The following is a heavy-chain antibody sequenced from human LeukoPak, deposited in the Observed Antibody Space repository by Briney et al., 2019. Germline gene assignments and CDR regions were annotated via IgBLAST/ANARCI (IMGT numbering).Heavy chain of an antibody. J-gene: IGHJ4*02. CDR1: GGSVSSGSYF. CDR2: IYSSGDT. Sequence: SETLSLTCTVSGGSVSSGSYFWSWIRQPPGRGLEWLGYIYSSGDTNYNPAHKSRVTISVDTSKNQFSLKLSSVTAADTAVYYCTRTYASTSIDYWGQGTLVTVSS. V-gene: IGHV4-61*01. D-gene: IGHD2-2*01. CDR3: TRTYASTSIDY.